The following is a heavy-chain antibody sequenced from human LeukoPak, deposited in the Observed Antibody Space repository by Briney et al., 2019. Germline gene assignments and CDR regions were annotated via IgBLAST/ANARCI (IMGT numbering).Heavy chain of an antibody. V-gene: IGHV3-21*01. CDR3: ARDVGGYSYSDGVDY. Sequence: GGSLRLSCAASGFTFSSYSMNWVRQAPGKGLEWVSSISSSSSYIYYADSVKGRFTISRDNAKNSLYLQMNSLRAEVTAVYYCARDVGGYSYSDGVDYWGQGTLVTVSS. CDR1: GFTFSSYS. J-gene: IGHJ4*02. D-gene: IGHD5-18*01. CDR2: ISSSSSYI.